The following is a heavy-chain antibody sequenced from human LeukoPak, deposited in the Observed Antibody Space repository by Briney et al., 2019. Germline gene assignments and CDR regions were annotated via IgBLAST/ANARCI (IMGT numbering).Heavy chain of an antibody. Sequence: PGRSLRLSCAASGFTFDDYAMHWVRQAPGKGLEWVSGISWNSGSIGYADSVKGRFTISRDNAKNSLYLQMNSLRAEDTALYYCAKDPYYDFWSGYYYDWGQGTLVTVSS. V-gene: IGHV3-9*01. CDR1: GFTFDDYA. CDR2: ISWNSGSI. CDR3: AKDPYYDFWSGYYYD. D-gene: IGHD3-3*01. J-gene: IGHJ4*02.